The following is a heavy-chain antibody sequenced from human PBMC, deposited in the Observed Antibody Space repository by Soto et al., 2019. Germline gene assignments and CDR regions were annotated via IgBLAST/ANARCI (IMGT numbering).Heavy chain of an antibody. D-gene: IGHD6-25*01. CDR1: GGFISSGGYY. CDR2: IYYSGST. Sequence: TLSLTCTVSGGFISSGGYYWSWIRQHPGKGLEWIGYIYYSGSTYYNPSLKSRVTISVDTSKNQFSLKLSSVTAADTAVYYRAGMPAKTVYCFNPWGQETLVTFSS. J-gene: IGHJ5*02. V-gene: IGHV4-31*02. CDR3: AGMPAKTVYCFNP.